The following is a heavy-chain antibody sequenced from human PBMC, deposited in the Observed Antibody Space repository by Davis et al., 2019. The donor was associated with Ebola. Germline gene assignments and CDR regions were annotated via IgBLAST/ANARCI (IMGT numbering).Heavy chain of an antibody. CDR1: GFSISGGYY. CDR3: ARHQNVWYYFDH. J-gene: IGHJ4*02. CDR2: ISHSGST. D-gene: IGHD2-8*02. Sequence: MPSETLSLTCSVSGFSISGGYYWGWIRQAPGKGMEWIGSISHSGSTYFTPSLASRVTISVDTSKNQFSLHLNSVTPEDTAVYYCARHQNVWYYFDHWGQGTLVTVSS. V-gene: IGHV4-38-2*02.